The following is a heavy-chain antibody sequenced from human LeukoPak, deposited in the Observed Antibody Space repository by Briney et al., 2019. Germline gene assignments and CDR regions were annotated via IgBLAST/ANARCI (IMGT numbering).Heavy chain of an antibody. J-gene: IGHJ4*02. D-gene: IGHD3/OR15-3a*01. CDR2: ISYDGSNK. CDR3: AKASEGAADFCYFDY. V-gene: IGHV3-30*18. CDR1: GFTFSSYG. Sequence: SGGSLRLSCAASGFTFSSYGMHWVRQAPGKGLEWVAVISYDGSNKYYADSVRGRFTISRDNSKNTLYLQMNSLRAEDTAVYYCAKASEGAADFCYFDYWGQGTLVTVSS.